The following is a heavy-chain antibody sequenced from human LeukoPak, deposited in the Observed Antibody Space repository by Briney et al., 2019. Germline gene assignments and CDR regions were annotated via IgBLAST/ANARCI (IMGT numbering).Heavy chain of an antibody. Sequence: GGSLRLSCAASGFAFNTYWMHWVRQAPGKGLEWVAITSHDGSNNYYVDSVKGRFIISRDNSKNALYLQMNSLRAEDTAVYYCARERGSSGLHYWGQGTRVTVSS. J-gene: IGHJ4*02. V-gene: IGHV3-30*03. D-gene: IGHD3-22*01. CDR2: TSHDGSNN. CDR3: ARERGSSGLHY. CDR1: GFAFNTYW.